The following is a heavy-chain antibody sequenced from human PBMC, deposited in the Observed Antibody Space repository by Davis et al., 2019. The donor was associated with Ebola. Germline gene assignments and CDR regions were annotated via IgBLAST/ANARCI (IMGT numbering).Heavy chain of an antibody. CDR1: GFTFSGSA. CDR3: ARDLGRVVIGGDY. J-gene: IGHJ4*02. D-gene: IGHD3-3*01. Sequence: GESLKISCAASGFTFSGSAMHWVRQASGKGLEWVGRIRSKANSYATAYAASVKGRFTISRDDSKNTAYLQMNSLKTEDTAVYYCARDLGRVVIGGDYWGQGTLVTVSS. CDR2: IRSKANSYAT. V-gene: IGHV3-73*01.